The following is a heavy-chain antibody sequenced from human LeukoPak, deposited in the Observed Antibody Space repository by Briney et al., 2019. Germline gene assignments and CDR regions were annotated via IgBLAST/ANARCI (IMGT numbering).Heavy chain of an antibody. CDR1: GFTFDDYG. V-gene: IGHV3-20*04. Sequence: GSLRLSCAASGFTFDDYGMSWVRQAPGKGLEWVSGINWNGGSTGYADSVKGRFTISRDNAKNSLYLQMNSLRAGDTALYYCARDVQLWSLYYYYYMDVWGKGTTVTVSS. CDR2: INWNGGST. D-gene: IGHD5-18*01. CDR3: ARDVQLWSLYYYYYMDV. J-gene: IGHJ6*03.